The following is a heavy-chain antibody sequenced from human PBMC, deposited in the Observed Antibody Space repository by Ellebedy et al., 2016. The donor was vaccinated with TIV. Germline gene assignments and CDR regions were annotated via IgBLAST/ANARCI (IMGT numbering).Heavy chain of an antibody. CDR1: GGTFSSYA. V-gene: IGHV1-69*13. J-gene: IGHJ4*02. Sequence: AASVKVSCKASGGTFSSYAISWVRQAPGQGLEWMGGIIPIFGTANYAQKFQGRVTITADESTSTAYMELSSLRSEDTAVYYCARGYDQGGFDYWGQGTLVTVSS. D-gene: IGHD5-12*01. CDR2: IIPIFGTA. CDR3: ARGYDQGGFDY.